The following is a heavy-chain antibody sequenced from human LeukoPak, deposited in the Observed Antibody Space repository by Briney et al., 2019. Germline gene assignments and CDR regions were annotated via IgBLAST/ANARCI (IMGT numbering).Heavy chain of an antibody. J-gene: IGHJ3*02. CDR2: IIPVFGTA. V-gene: IGHV1-69*13. CDR1: GGTFSSYA. Sequence: SVKVSCKASGGTFSSYAISWVRQAPGQGLEWMGGIIPVFGTANYAQKFQGRVTITADESTSTAYMELSSLRSEDTAVYYCARDEARRIAVAVAAFDIWGQGTMVTVSS. D-gene: IGHD6-19*01. CDR3: ARDEARRIAVAVAAFDI.